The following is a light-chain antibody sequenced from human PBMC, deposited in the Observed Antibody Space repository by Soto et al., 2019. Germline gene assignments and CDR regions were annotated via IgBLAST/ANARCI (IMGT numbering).Light chain of an antibody. CDR2: DVT. Sequence: QSVLTQPRSVSGSPGQSVTISCTGTSSDVGAYNYVSWHQQHPGKAPKLVIYDVTQRPSGVPDRFSASKSGITASLTISGLQAEDEADYSCCSYAAGDSFKFGGGTKLTVL. CDR3: CSYAAGDSFK. CDR1: SSDVGAYNY. V-gene: IGLV2-11*01. J-gene: IGLJ2*01.